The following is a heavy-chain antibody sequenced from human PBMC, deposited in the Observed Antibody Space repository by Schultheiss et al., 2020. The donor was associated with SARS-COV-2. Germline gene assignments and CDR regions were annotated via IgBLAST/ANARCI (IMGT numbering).Heavy chain of an antibody. CDR1: GYAFTSYG. V-gene: IGHV1-69*13. J-gene: IGHJ4*02. CDR3: ASETSSGWLIFDY. D-gene: IGHD6-19*01. CDR2: IIPIFGTA. Sequence: SVKVSCKASGYAFTSYGISWVRQAPGQGLEWMGGIIPIFGTANYAQKFQGRVTITADESTSTAYMELSSLRSEDTAVYYCASETSSGWLIFDYWGQGTLVTVSS.